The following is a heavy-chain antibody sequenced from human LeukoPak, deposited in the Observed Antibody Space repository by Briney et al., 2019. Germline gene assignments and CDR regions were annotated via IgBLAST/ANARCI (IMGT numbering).Heavy chain of an antibody. CDR1: GFTFGDHG. CDR3: TRDKDWSYDY. V-gene: IGHV3-49*04. CDR2: IRSKVFGGTT. Sequence: GGSLRLSCTASGFTFGDHGVGWVRQAPEKGLEGVGFIRSKVFGGTTEYAASVRGRFSISRDDSKSIAYLQMNSLKTEDTAVYYCTRDKDWSYDYWGQGTLVTVSS. J-gene: IGHJ4*02. D-gene: IGHD3/OR15-3a*01.